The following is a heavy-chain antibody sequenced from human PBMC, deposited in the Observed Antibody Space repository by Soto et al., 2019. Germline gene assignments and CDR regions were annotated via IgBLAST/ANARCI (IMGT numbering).Heavy chain of an antibody. CDR2: INPSGGSP. CDR3: ARGSYSGYDQLSGGH. J-gene: IGHJ4*02. D-gene: IGHD5-12*01. V-gene: IGHV1-46*03. Sequence: QVQLVQSGAEVKKPGASVKVSCKASGYTFTSYYMHWVRQAPGQGLEWMGLINPSGGSPSYAQKCQGRVTMTRDTSTSTVYMELSSLRSEDTAVYYCARGSYSGYDQLSGGHWGQGTLVTVSS. CDR1: GYTFTSYY.